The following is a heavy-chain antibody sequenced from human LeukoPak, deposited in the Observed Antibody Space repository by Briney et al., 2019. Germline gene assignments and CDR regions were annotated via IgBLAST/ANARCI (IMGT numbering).Heavy chain of an antibody. V-gene: IGHV3-23*01. Sequence: GGSLRLSCAASGFTFSSYVMIWVRQAPGKGLEWVSGITASGDRTFYGDSVRGRFTMSRDNSKNTVYLQMNSPRVDDTAVYYCARRDIVVVVSASDYWGQGTLVTVSS. D-gene: IGHD2-15*01. CDR1: GFTFSSYV. CDR2: ITASGDRT. CDR3: ARRDIVVVVSASDY. J-gene: IGHJ4*02.